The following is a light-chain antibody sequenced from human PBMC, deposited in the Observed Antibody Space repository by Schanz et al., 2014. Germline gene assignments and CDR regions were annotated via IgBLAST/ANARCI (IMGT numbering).Light chain of an antibody. CDR2: GAS. CDR1: QSVDSSY. CDR3: QQYVSSPLT. J-gene: IGKJ3*01. V-gene: IGKV3-20*01. Sequence: EIVLTQSPGTLSLSPGERATLSCRASQSVDSSYLAWYQQKPGQAPRLLIYGASTRATGILDRFSGSGSGTEFTLTISSLEPEDFAVYYCQQYVSSPLTFGPGTKVDFK.